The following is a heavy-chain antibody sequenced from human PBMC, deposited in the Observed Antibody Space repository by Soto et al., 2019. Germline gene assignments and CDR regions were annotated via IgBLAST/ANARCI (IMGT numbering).Heavy chain of an antibody. V-gene: IGHV1-69*13. CDR1: GGTFSSYA. CDR2: IIPIFGTA. D-gene: IGHD6-6*01. Sequence: SVKVSCKASGGTFSSYAISWVRQAPGQGLEWMGGIIPIFGTASYAQTFQSRVTITADESTSTAYMELSSLRSEDTAVYYCARDPGEYSKAKSVGAFDIWGQGTMVTVSS. CDR3: ARDPGEYSKAKSVGAFDI. J-gene: IGHJ3*02.